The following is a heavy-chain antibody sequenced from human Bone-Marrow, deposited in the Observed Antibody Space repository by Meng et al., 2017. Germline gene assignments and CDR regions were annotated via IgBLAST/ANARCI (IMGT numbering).Heavy chain of an antibody. CDR1: GGSFSGYY. V-gene: IGHV4-34*01. CDR3: ARGRSSGWYRPEYFQH. J-gene: IGHJ1*01. Sequence: QVQRQQGGGGLLKPSETLSLTCAVYGGSFSGYYWSWIRQPPGKGLEWIGEINHSGSTNYNPSLKSRVTISVDTSKNQFSLKLSSVTAADTAVYYCARGRSSGWYRPEYFQHWGQGTLVTVSS. D-gene: IGHD6-19*01. CDR2: INHSGST.